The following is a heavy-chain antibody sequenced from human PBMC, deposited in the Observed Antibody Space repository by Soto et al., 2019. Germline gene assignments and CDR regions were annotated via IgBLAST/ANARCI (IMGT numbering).Heavy chain of an antibody. CDR1: GGSISSSSYY. J-gene: IGHJ3*02. CDR3: ASLLGDCSSTSCYFIAFDI. CDR2: IHYSGST. V-gene: IGHV4-39*01. Sequence: PSETLSLTCTVSGGSISSSSYYWGWIRQPPGKGLEWIGNIHYSGSTYYNPSLKSRVTISVDTSKNQFSLKLSSVTAADTAVYYCASLLGDCSSTSCYFIAFDIWGQGTMVTSSS. D-gene: IGHD2-2*01.